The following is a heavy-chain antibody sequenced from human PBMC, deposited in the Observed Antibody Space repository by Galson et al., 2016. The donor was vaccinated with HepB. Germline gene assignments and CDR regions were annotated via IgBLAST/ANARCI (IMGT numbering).Heavy chain of an antibody. CDR2: ISYNGGAT. V-gene: IGHV3-23*01. Sequence: SLRLSCAASGFTFITYAMSWVRQAPGKGLEYVSAISYNGGATYYADAVRGRFTISRDNSKKTLYLQMNSLHQGPIGLPPGTLLQEHLWG. CDR3: TLLQEHL. CDR1: GFTFITYA. J-gene: IGHJ6*01.